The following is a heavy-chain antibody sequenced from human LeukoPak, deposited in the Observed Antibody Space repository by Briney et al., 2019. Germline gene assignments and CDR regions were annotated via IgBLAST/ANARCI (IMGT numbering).Heavy chain of an antibody. CDR1: SGSINNYY. Sequence: SSETLSLTCTVPSGSINNYYWNWIRQPPGKGLEWIGYIFYSGSTNYNPSLNSRVTISVDTSKNQFSLKLSSVTAADAAVYYCVTYYFDSSGPKKNYWGQGTLVTVSS. CDR3: VTYYFDSSGPKKNY. D-gene: IGHD3-22*01. V-gene: IGHV4-59*01. CDR2: IFYSGST. J-gene: IGHJ4*02.